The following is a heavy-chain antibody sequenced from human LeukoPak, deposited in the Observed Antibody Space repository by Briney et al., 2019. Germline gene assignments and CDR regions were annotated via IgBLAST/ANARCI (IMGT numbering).Heavy chain of an antibody. CDR3: ARQSHTAMVYYYYYGMDV. J-gene: IGHJ6*02. D-gene: IGHD5-18*01. Sequence: ASVKVSCKASGYTFTSYDINWVRQATGQGLEWMGWINTNTGNPTYAQGFTGRFVFSLDTSVSTAYLQISSLKAEDTAVYYCARQSHTAMVYYYYYGMDVWGQGTTVTVSS. V-gene: IGHV7-4-1*02. CDR1: GYTFTSYD. CDR2: INTNTGNP.